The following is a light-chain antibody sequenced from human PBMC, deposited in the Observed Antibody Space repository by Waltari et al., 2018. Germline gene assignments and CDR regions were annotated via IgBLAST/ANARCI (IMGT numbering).Light chain of an antibody. V-gene: IGLV1-40*01. CDR3: QSYDSSLSV. CDR1: SPNIGAGSD. J-gene: IGLJ1*01. Sequence: QSVLTQPPSVSGAPGQRVTISCTGSSPNIGAGSDVHWYQQLPGTAPKLLIYGNSNRPSGVPDRFSGSKSGTSASLAITGLQAEDEADYYCQSYDSSLSVFGTGTKVTVL. CDR2: GNS.